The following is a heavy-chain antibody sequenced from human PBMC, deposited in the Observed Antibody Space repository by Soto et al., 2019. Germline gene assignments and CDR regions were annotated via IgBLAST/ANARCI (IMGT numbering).Heavy chain of an antibody. V-gene: IGHV3-30*18. J-gene: IGHJ5*02. CDR2: ISYDGSNK. CDR1: GFTFSSYG. CDR3: AKGTILVPQLGWFDR. D-gene: IGHD3-10*01. Sequence: QVQLVESGGGVVQPGRSLRLSCAASGFTFSSYGMHWVRQAPGKGLEGVAVISYDGSNKYYADSVNGRFTISRDNSKNTLDLQMNGLRAEDTAVYYCAKGTILVPQLGWFDRWGQGILVTVSS.